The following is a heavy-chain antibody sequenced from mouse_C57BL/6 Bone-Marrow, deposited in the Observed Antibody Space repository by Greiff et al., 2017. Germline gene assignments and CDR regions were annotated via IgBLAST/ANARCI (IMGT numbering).Heavy chain of an antibody. Sequence: QQSGAELVKPGASVKMSCKASGYTFTSYWITWVKQRPGQGLEWIGDIYPGSGSTNYNEKFKRKATLTVDTSSSTAYMQLSSLTSEDSAVYYCARRGWLLRDFDYWGQGTTLTVSS. CDR1: GYTFTSYW. D-gene: IGHD2-3*01. J-gene: IGHJ2*01. V-gene: IGHV1-55*01. CDR3: ARRGWLLRDFDY. CDR2: IYPGSGST.